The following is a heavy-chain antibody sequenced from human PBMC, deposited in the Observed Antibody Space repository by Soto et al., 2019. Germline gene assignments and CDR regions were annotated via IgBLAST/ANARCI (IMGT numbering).Heavy chain of an antibody. J-gene: IGHJ6*02. D-gene: IGHD1-1*01. V-gene: IGHV3-23*01. Sequence: GGSLRLSCAASGFTFSSYAMSWVRQDPGKGLEWVSAISGSGGSTYYADSVKGRFTISRDNSKNTLYLQMNSLRAEDTAVYYCAKDHGTDHYYYGMDVWGQGTTVTVSS. CDR3: AKDHGTDHYYYGMDV. CDR2: ISGSGGST. CDR1: GFTFSSYA.